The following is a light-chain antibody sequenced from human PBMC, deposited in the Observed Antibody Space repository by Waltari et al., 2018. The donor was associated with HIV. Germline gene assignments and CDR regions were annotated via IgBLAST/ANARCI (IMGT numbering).Light chain of an antibody. CDR3: AAWDDSLNAL. Sequence: QSVLTQPPSASGTPGQRVTISCSGSSSNIGSNTVTWYQQLPGTAPNLLIYSNNQRPSGVPDRFSGSKSGTSASLAISGLQSEDEADYYCAAWDDSLNALFGGGTKLTVL. J-gene: IGLJ3*02. CDR1: SSNIGSNT. CDR2: SNN. V-gene: IGLV1-44*01.